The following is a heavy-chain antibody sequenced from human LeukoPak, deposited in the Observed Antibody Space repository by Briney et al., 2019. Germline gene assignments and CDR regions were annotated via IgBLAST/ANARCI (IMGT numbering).Heavy chain of an antibody. CDR1: GFTFSNYW. V-gene: IGHV3-7*01. CDR3: ARGWSGNQYLVGVTDY. Sequence: GGSLRLSCAASGFTFSNYWMSWVRQAPGKGLEWVANIKPDGSEKYYVDSVKGRFTMSRDNAKNSLFLQMNSLRAEDTAVYYCARGWSGNQYLVGVTDYWGQGTLVTVSS. CDR2: IKPDGSEK. J-gene: IGHJ4*02. D-gene: IGHD3-3*01.